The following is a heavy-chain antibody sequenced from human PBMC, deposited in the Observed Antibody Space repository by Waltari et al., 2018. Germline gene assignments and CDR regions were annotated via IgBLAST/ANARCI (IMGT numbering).Heavy chain of an antibody. Sequence: EVYLVDSGGALVQPGRSLSLPCAAVRFPFHDYPLPWVRQGPGKGVEWVSGISWNSDYRGYADSVKGRFTISRDNGKNTVYLQMNSLRPEDTALYYCTKAQYGYGGSYDWFDPWGQGTLVTVSS. V-gene: IGHV3-9*01. D-gene: IGHD1-26*01. CDR2: ISWNSDYR. CDR1: RFPFHDYP. CDR3: TKAQYGYGGSYDWFDP. J-gene: IGHJ5*02.